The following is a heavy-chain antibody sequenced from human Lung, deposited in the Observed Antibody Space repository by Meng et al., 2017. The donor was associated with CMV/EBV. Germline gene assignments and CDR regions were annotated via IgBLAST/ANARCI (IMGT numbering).Heavy chain of an antibody. V-gene: IGHV1-2*02. Sequence: SXXVSCNASGYTFTAHYFNWVRQAPGQGLEWMGCIHPHRGDTNYAQQFQGRVTLTRDTSINKGYRALTRLTSDDTAVYYCARDNNWGPDYWGQGTLVTVSS. D-gene: IGHD7-27*01. CDR1: GYTFTAHY. CDR3: ARDNNWGPDY. CDR2: IHPHRGDT. J-gene: IGHJ4*02.